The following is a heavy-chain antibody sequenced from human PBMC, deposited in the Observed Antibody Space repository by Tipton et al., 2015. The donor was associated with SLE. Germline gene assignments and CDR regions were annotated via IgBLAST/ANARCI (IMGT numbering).Heavy chain of an antibody. CDR3: ARVRGGWANDASDI. CDR2: INHSGST. Sequence: TLSLTCSVSGGSISSGLNYWSWIRQSPGKGLEWIGDINHSGSTNYNPSLKSRVTTSFDRSKNQFSLNLNSVTAADTATYYCARVRGGWANDASDIWGQGTMVTVSS. V-gene: IGHV4-30-2*06. J-gene: IGHJ3*02. CDR1: GGSISSGLNY. D-gene: IGHD6-19*01.